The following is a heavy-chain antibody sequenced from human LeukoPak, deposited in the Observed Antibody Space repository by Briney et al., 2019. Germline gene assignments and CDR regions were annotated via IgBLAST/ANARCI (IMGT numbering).Heavy chain of an antibody. D-gene: IGHD3-3*01. CDR1: GFTFSSYA. CDR3: ARDRYYDFWSGYYYYYYGMDV. J-gene: IGHJ6*02. V-gene: IGHV4-34*01. CDR2: INHSGST. Sequence: GPLRLSCAASGFTFSSYAMSWIRQPPGKGLEWIGEINHSGSTNYNPSLKSRVTISVDTSKNQFSLKLSSVTAADTAVYYCARDRYYDFWSGYYYYYYGMDVWGQGTTVTVSS.